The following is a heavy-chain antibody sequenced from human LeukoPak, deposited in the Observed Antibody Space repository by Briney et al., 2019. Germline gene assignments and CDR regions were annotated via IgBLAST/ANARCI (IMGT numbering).Heavy chain of an antibody. V-gene: IGHV3-30-3*01. CDR2: ISYDGSNK. CDR1: GFTFSSYA. J-gene: IGHJ4*02. CDR3: ARGDNDKSVSFGY. D-gene: IGHD3/OR15-3a*01. Sequence: GGSLRLSCAASGFTFSSYAMHWGRQAPGKGLEWVAVISYDGSNKYYADSVKGRFTISRDNSKNTLYLQMNSLRAEDTAVYYCARGDNDKSVSFGYWGQGTLVTVSS.